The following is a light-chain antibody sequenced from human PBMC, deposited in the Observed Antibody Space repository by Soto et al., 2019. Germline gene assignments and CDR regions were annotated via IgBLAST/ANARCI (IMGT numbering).Light chain of an antibody. CDR1: SSDVGGYKF. CDR2: EVT. CDR3: SSYAGSSPLYV. J-gene: IGLJ1*01. V-gene: IGLV2-14*01. Sequence: QSALTQPASVSGSPGQSITISCTGTSSDVGGYKFVSWYQQHPGKVPKLLIYEVTNRPSGVSNRFSGSKSGNTASLTISGLQAEDEADYYCSSYAGSSPLYVVGTGTKLTVL.